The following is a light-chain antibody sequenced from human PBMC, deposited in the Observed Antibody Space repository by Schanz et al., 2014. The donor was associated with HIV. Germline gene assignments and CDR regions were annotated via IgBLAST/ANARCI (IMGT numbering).Light chain of an antibody. Sequence: QSVLTQPRSVSGSPGQSVTISCTGTSSDVGGYNYVSWYQQHPGKAPKLMIYDVSKRPSGVPDRFSGSKSGNTASLTISGLQAEDEADYYCQTWGTGIWLFAGGTKLTVL. CDR2: DVS. V-gene: IGLV2-11*01. J-gene: IGLJ3*02. CDR3: QTWGTGIWL. CDR1: SSDVGGYNY.